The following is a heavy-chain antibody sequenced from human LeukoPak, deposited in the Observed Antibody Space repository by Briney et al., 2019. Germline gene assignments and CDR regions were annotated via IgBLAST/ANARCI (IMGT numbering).Heavy chain of an antibody. Sequence: GGSLRLSCAASGFTFSDYYMSWIRQGPGKGLEWVSYISSSGSTIYYADSVKGRFTISRDNAKNSLYLQMNSLRAEDTAVYYCATSGYSVNFDYWGQGTLVTVSS. J-gene: IGHJ4*02. CDR2: ISSSGSTI. D-gene: IGHD5-18*01. CDR3: ATSGYSVNFDY. CDR1: GFTFSDYY. V-gene: IGHV3-11*04.